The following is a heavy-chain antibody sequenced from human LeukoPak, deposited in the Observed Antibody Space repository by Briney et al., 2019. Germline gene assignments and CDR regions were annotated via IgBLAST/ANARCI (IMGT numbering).Heavy chain of an antibody. D-gene: IGHD2-15*01. CDR3: ARNSGGYCSGGSCAYYYYYIDV. CDR2: INSDGSST. V-gene: IGHV3-74*01. J-gene: IGHJ6*03. Sequence: GGSLRLSCAASGFTFSSYRMHWVRQAPGKGLVWVSRINSDGSSTSYADSVKGRFTISRDNAKNTLYLQMNSLRAEDTAVYYCARNSGGYCSGGSCAYYYYYIDVCGKGTTVTVSS. CDR1: GFTFSSYR.